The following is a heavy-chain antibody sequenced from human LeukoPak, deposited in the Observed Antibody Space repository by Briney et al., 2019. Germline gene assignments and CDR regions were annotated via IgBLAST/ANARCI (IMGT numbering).Heavy chain of an antibody. Sequence: ASVKVSCKASGYTFTSYGISRVRQAPGQGLEWMGWISAYNGNTNYAQKLQGRVTMTTDTSTSTAYMELRSLRSDDTAVYYCARAPWTTVVTPLNDYWGQGTLVTVSS. CDR1: GYTFTSYG. CDR3: ARAPWTTVVTPLNDY. J-gene: IGHJ4*02. CDR2: ISAYNGNT. V-gene: IGHV1-18*01. D-gene: IGHD4-23*01.